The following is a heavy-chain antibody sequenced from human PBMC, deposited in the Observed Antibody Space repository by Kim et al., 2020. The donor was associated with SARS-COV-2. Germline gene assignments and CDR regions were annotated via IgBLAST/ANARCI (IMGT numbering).Heavy chain of an antibody. CDR2: ISGSGGST. Sequence: GGSLRLSCAASGFTFSSYAMSWVRQAPGKGLEWVSAISGSGGSTYYADSVKGRFTISRDNSKNTLYLQMNSLRAEDTAVYYCAKGDGMNCSSTSCYYYYGMDVWGQGTTVTVSS. J-gene: IGHJ6*02. D-gene: IGHD2-2*01. CDR1: GFTFSSYA. CDR3: AKGDGMNCSSTSCYYYYGMDV. V-gene: IGHV3-23*01.